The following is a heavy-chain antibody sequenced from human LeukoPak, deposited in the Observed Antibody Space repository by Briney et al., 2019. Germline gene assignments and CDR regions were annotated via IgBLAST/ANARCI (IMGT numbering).Heavy chain of an antibody. CDR1: GFTFSNAW. CDR2: IKSKTDGGTT. CDR3: TTDCPVLQWFGELPPIFDY. D-gene: IGHD3-10*01. V-gene: IGHV3-15*01. Sequence: PGGSLRLSCAASGFTFSNAWMSWVRQAPGKGLEWVGRIKSKTDGGTTDYAAPVKGRFTISRDDSKSTLYLQMNSLKTEDTAVYYCTTDCPVLQWFGELPPIFDYWGQGTLVTVSS. J-gene: IGHJ4*02.